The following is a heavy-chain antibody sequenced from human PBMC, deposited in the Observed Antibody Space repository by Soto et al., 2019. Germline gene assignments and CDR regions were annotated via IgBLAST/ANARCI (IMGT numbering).Heavy chain of an antibody. CDR1: GGTFSSYA. Sequence: QVQLVQSGAEVKKPGSSVKVSCKASGGTFSSYAISCVRQAPGQGLEWMGGLIPICGTANYAQKFQGRVTITEDESTSAAYMELSSLRSEDTAVYYCARDRPVGDTRTDAFDIWGQGTMVTVSS. J-gene: IGHJ3*02. CDR2: LIPICGTA. CDR3: ARDRPVGDTRTDAFDI. V-gene: IGHV1-69*01. D-gene: IGHD1-26*01.